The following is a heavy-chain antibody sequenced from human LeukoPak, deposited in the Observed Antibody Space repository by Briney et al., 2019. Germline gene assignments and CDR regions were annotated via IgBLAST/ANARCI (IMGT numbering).Heavy chain of an antibody. Sequence: QPGRSLRLSCAASGSSFDDYGMHWVRQVPGKGLEWVSGITWNSNREGYTDSVKGRFTISRDNAKNSLYLQMNSLRVEDTALYYCAKDGGGVTMTLDYWGQGTLVTVS. V-gene: IGHV3-9*01. CDR1: GSSFDDYG. J-gene: IGHJ4*02. CDR2: ITWNSNRE. CDR3: AKDGGGVTMTLDY. D-gene: IGHD4-17*01.